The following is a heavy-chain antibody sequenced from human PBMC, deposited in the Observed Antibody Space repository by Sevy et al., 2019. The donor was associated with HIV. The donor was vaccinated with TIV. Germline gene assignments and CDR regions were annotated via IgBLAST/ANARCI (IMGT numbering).Heavy chain of an antibody. V-gene: IGHV3-7*01. J-gene: IGHJ4*02. Sequence: GGSLGPSCAASGFTFSSYGMGWVPQAPGRGLERVANIKQVGSEKNYVASVKGRFTISRDNAKNSLYLQMNSLRAEDTAVYYCARVWPQYYFDYWGQGTLVTVSS. CDR1: GFTFSSYG. CDR3: ARVWPQYYFDY. CDR2: IKQVGSEK. D-gene: IGHD3-16*01.